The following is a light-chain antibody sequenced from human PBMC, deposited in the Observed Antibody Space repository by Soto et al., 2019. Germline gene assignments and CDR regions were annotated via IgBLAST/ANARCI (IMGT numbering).Light chain of an antibody. CDR2: AAS. Sequence: DIQMTQSPSSLSVSVGDRVTITCRASQSITSYLTWSQQKPGKAPKLLIYAASNLQSGVPPRFSGSGSGTDFTLTISSLQPEDFAPYYCQQTYNSLMYTFGQGTNLEIK. CDR3: QQTYNSLMYT. V-gene: IGKV1-39*01. CDR1: QSITSY. J-gene: IGKJ2*01.